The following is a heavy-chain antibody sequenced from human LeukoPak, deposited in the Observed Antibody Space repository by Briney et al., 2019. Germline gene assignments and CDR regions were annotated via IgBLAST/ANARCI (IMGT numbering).Heavy chain of an antibody. CDR3: ARDPYSGGYGDYYYYYYMDV. CDR1: GFTFSSYN. D-gene: IGHD1-26*01. J-gene: IGHJ6*03. CDR2: ITSSSSYI. V-gene: IGHV3-21*01. Sequence: GGSLRLSCAASGFTFSSYNMNWVRQAPGKGLEWVSSITSSSSYIYYADSVKGRFTISRDNAKNSLYLQINSLRAEDTAVYYCARDPYSGGYGDYYYYYYMDVWGKGTTVTISS.